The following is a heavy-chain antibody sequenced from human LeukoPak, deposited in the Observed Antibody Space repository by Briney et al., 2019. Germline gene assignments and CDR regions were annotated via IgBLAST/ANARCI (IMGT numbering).Heavy chain of an antibody. D-gene: IGHD6-13*01. Sequence: ASVTVSCKASGYSFDSYVMHWVRQAPGQRPEWMGWINAGNGDTKFSRKFQGRLIITRDTSTSTAYMELSSLRSEDTAVYYCARALPSYSSSWSRFGYWGQGTLVTVSS. CDR3: ARALPSYSSSWSRFGY. V-gene: IGHV1-3*01. CDR1: GYSFDSYV. J-gene: IGHJ4*02. CDR2: INAGNGDT.